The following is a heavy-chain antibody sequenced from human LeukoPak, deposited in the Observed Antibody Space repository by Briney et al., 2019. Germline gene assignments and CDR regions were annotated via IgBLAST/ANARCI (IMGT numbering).Heavy chain of an antibody. Sequence: SSETLSLTCTVSGGSISSGDYYWSWIRQPPGKGLEWIGNISYSGSTYYNPSLKSRLTISVDTSKNQLSLKLSSVTAADTAVYYRARSGGGGEEDDAFDIWGQGTMVTVSS. CDR2: ISYSGST. CDR1: GGSISSGDYY. J-gene: IGHJ3*02. D-gene: IGHD2-15*01. V-gene: IGHV4-30-4*08. CDR3: ARSGGGGEEDDAFDI.